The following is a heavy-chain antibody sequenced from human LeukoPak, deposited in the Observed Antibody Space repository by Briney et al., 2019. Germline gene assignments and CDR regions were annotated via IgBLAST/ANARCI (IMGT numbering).Heavy chain of an antibody. D-gene: IGHD6-6*01. CDR3: ARVSPYSSSSADF. Sequence: PGGSLRLSCAASGFTFSSYWMSWVRQAPGKGPEWVANIKQDGSDKYYVDSVKGRFTISRDNAKNSLYLQMNSLRAEDAAVYYCARVSPYSSSSADFWGQGTLVTVSS. CDR1: GFTFSSYW. J-gene: IGHJ4*02. V-gene: IGHV3-7*01. CDR2: IKQDGSDK.